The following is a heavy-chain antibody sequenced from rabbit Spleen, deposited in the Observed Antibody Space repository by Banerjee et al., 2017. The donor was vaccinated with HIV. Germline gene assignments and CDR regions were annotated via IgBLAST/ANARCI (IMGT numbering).Heavy chain of an antibody. CDR1: GFSFSNKAV. Sequence: QEQLVESGGGLVRPEGSLKLSCKASGFSFSNKAVMCWVRQAPGKGLEWIACINAVTGKAVYASWAKGRFTFSKTSSTTVTLQTTSLTAADTATYFCARDMGVAAGYYFNLWGPGTLVT. CDR2: INAVTGKA. J-gene: IGHJ4*01. V-gene: IGHV1S45*01. D-gene: IGHD4-1*01. CDR3: ARDMGVAAGYYFNL.